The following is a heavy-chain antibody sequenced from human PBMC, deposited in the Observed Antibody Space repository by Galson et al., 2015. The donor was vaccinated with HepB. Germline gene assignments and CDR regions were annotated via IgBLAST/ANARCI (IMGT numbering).Heavy chain of an antibody. Sequence: PALVKPTQTLTLTCTCSGFSLTTSGVGVGWIRQPPGKALEWLTLIYWDDDKRYSPSLRSRLTITKDILRNQVVLTMTDMDPVDTATYYCVHSHAPYYDFWGGYFTSWGQGTLVTVSS. J-gene: IGHJ5*02. CDR3: VHSHAPYYDFWGGYFTS. D-gene: IGHD3-3*01. V-gene: IGHV2-5*02. CDR1: GFSLTTSGVG. CDR2: IYWDDDK.